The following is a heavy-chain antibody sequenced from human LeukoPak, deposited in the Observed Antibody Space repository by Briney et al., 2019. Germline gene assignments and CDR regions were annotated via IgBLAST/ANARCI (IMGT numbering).Heavy chain of an antibody. D-gene: IGHD6-13*01. V-gene: IGHV4-34*01. CDR2: INHSGST. J-gene: IGHJ5*02. CDR3: ARGQVVFRAAAGLRFGP. CDR1: GGSFSGYY. Sequence: PSETLSLTCAVYGGSFSGYYWSWIRQPPGKGLEWIGEINHSGSTNYNPSLKSRVTISVDTSKNQFSLKLSSVTAADTAVYYCARGQVVFRAAAGLRFGPWGRGTLVTVSS.